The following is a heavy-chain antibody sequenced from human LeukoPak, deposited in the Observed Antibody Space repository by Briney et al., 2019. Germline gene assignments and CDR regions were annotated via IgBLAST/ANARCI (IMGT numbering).Heavy chain of an antibody. CDR2: IYYSGST. V-gene: IGHV4-59*08. CDR3: ARLERDYPDWYFDL. J-gene: IGHJ2*01. Sequence: PSETLSLTCTVSGGSISSYYWNWVRQAPGKGLEWIGYIYYSGSTNYNPSLKSRVTISVDTSKNQFSLKLSSVTAADTAVYYCARLERDYPDWYFDLWGRGTLVTVSS. CDR1: GGSISSYY. D-gene: IGHD4-17*01.